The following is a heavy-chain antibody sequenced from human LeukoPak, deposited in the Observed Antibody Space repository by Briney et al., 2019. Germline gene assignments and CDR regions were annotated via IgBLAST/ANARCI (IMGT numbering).Heavy chain of an antibody. Sequence: PSETLSLTCAVSGGAISSYHWSWFRQPAGKGLEWIGRIYTSGSTSYNPSLKSRVTMSVDTSKNQFSLKLSSVTAADTAVYYCARPSGNYHGSYFDYWGQGTLVTVSS. D-gene: IGHD1-26*01. J-gene: IGHJ4*02. CDR2: IYTSGST. CDR3: ARPSGNYHGSYFDY. V-gene: IGHV4-4*07. CDR1: GGAISSYH.